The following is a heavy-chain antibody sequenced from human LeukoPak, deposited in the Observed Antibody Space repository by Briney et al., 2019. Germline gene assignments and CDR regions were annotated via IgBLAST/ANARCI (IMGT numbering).Heavy chain of an antibody. CDR3: ARDWGGRFGELFPL. J-gene: IGHJ4*02. CDR2: IYSDNT. Sequence: GGSLRLSCTVSGFTVSSNSMSWVRQAPGKGLEWVSFIYSDNTHYSDSVKGRFTISRDNSKNTLYLQMNSLRAEDTAVYYCARDWGGRFGELFPLWGQGTLVTVSS. V-gene: IGHV3-53*01. D-gene: IGHD3-10*01. CDR1: GFTVSSNS.